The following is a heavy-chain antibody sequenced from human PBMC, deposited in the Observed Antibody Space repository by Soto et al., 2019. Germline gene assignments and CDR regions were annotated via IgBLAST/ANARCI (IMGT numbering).Heavy chain of an antibody. CDR1: GGSISSGDYY. V-gene: IGHV4-30-4*01. CDR2: IYYSGST. Sequence: QVQLQESGPGLVKPSQTLSLTCTVSGGSISSGDYYWSWIRQPPGKGLEWIGYIYYSGSTYYNPSLKSRVTISVDTSKNQFSLKLSSVTAADTAVYYCARAVLRGRAIFGYYGMDVWGQGTTVTVSS. J-gene: IGHJ6*02. CDR3: ARAVLRGRAIFGYYGMDV. D-gene: IGHD3-3*01.